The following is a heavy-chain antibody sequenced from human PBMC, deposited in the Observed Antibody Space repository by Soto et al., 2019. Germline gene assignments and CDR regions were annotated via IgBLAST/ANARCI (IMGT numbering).Heavy chain of an antibody. Sequence: QVQLVESGGGVVQPGRSLRLSCAASGFTFSSYGMHWVRQAPGKGLEWVAVIWYDGSNKYYADSVKGRFTISRDNSKHTLYLQMNSLRAEDTAVDYCAREGTEYYDILTGDFDYWGQGTLVTVSS. CDR1: GFTFSSYG. D-gene: IGHD3-9*01. V-gene: IGHV3-33*01. J-gene: IGHJ4*02. CDR2: IWYDGSNK. CDR3: AREGTEYYDILTGDFDY.